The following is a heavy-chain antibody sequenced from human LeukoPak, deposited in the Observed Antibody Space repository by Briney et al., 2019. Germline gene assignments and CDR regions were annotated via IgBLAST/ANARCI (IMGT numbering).Heavy chain of an antibody. D-gene: IGHD6-19*01. Sequence: GGSLGLSCAASGFTFSSYAMHWVRQAPGKGLEWVAVISYDGSNKYYADSVKGRFTISRDNSKNTLYLQMNSLRAEDTAVYYCAREGSSGWYNFDYWGQGTLVTVSS. V-gene: IGHV3-30-3*01. CDR3: AREGSSGWYNFDY. CDR2: ISYDGSNK. J-gene: IGHJ4*02. CDR1: GFTFSSYA.